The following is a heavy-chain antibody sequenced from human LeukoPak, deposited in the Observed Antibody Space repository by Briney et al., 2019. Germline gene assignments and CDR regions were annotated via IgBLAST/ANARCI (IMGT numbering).Heavy chain of an antibody. V-gene: IGHV6-1*01. CDR3: ARAFRDSVGNYYMDV. CDR1: GDSVSSNSAA. D-gene: IGHD4-23*01. Sequence: PSQTLSLTCAISGDSVSSNSAAWHWIRQSPSRGLEWLGRTYYRSKWYSEYTPSVKSRMTVYPDTSKNQFSLQLNSLTPEDTAVYYCARAFRDSVGNYYMDVWGKGTTVTVSS. CDR2: TYYRSKWYS. J-gene: IGHJ6*03.